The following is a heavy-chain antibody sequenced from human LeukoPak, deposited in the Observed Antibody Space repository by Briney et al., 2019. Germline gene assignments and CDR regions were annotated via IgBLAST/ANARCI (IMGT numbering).Heavy chain of an antibody. Sequence: PSETLPLTCAVYGGSFSGYYWSWIRQPPGKGLEWIGEINHSGSTNYNPSLKSRVTISVDTSKNQFSLKLSSVTAADTAVYYCMGYDSSGYYYHAFDIWGQGTMVTVSS. D-gene: IGHD3-22*01. V-gene: IGHV4-34*03. CDR1: GGSFSGYY. CDR3: MGYDSSGYYYHAFDI. CDR2: INHSGST. J-gene: IGHJ3*02.